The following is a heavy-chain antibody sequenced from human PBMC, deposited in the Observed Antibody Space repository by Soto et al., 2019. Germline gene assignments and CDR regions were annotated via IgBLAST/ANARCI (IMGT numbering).Heavy chain of an antibody. CDR1: GFTLSGRS. V-gene: IGHV3-74*01. J-gene: IGHJ6*04. CDR3: ARGWFGPDV. Sequence: EVQLVESGGGLVQPGGSLRLSCAASGFTLSGRSMHWVRQAPGKGLVWVSGIDNAGTDSTYADSVKGRFTSSSDNAENMLYLQMTSLRVEDTAVYYCARGWFGPDVWGKGTTVPVAS. D-gene: IGHD3-10*01. CDR2: IDNAGTDS.